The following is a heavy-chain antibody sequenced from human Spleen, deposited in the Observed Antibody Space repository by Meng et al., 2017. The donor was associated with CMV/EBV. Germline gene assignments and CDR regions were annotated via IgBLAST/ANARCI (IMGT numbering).Heavy chain of an antibody. J-gene: IGHJ4*02. V-gene: IGHV1-46*01. Sequence: QVQLVQSGAEVKKPGASVKVSCKASGYTFTSYYMHWVRQAPGQGLEWMGIINPSGGSTSYAQKFQGRVTMTRDTSTSTVYMELSSLRSEDTAVYYCARGAEGAMVTVLLDYWGQGTLVTVAS. CDR3: ARGAEGAMVTVLLDY. CDR1: GYTFTSYY. D-gene: IGHD5-18*01. CDR2: INPSGGST.